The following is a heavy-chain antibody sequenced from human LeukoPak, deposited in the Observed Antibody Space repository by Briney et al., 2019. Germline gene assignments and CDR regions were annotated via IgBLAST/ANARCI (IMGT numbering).Heavy chain of an antibody. J-gene: IGHJ6*02. D-gene: IGHD2-8*01. CDR2: ISTDARTI. V-gene: IGHV3-74*01. Sequence: GGSLRLSCAASGFTFSTNWMHWVRQAPGKGLVWVSHISTDARTITYADFVKGRFTISRDNSKNTLYLQMNSLRTDDTAVYFCAKYADYYGMDVWGQGTTVIVSS. CDR1: GFTFSTNW. CDR3: AKYADYYGMDV.